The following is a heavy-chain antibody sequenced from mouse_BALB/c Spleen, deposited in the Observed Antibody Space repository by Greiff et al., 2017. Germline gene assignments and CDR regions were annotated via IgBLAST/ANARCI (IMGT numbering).Heavy chain of an antibody. CDR1: GYTFTSYV. Sequence: VQLKESGPELVKPGASVKMSCKASGYTFTSYVMHWVKQKPGQGLEWIGYINPYNDGTKYNEKFKGKATLTSDKSSSTAYMELSSLTSEDSAVYYCAREEDYRYDTSPFAYWGQGTLVTVSA. J-gene: IGHJ3*01. D-gene: IGHD2-14*01. CDR2: INPYNDGT. V-gene: IGHV1-14*01. CDR3: AREEDYRYDTSPFAY.